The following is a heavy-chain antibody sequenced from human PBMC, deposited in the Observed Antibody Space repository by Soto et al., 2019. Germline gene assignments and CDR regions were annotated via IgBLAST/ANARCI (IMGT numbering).Heavy chain of an antibody. CDR1: GFTFSSYG. D-gene: IGHD2-21*02. CDR2: IWYDGSNK. V-gene: IGHV3-33*01. Sequence: VGSLRLSGAASGFTFSSYGMHWVRQAPGKGLEWVAVIWYDGSNKYYADSVKGRFTISRDNSKNTLYLQMNSLRAEDTAVYYCARDLNCGGDCYSNYWGQGTLVTVSS. J-gene: IGHJ4*02. CDR3: ARDLNCGGDCYSNY.